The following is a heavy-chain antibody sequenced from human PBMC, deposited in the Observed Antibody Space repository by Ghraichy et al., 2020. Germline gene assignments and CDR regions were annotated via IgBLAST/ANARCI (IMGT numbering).Heavy chain of an antibody. D-gene: IGHD3-3*01. CDR1: GFTFSSYW. V-gene: IGHV3-74*01. J-gene: IGHJ6*02. CDR2: INSDGSST. CDR3: ARDWGFLELGYYYGMDV. Sequence: GESLNISCAASGFTFSSYWMHWVRQAPGKGLVWVSRINSDGSSTSYADSVKGRFTISRDNAKNTLYLQMNSLRAEDTAVYYCARDWGFLELGYYYGMDVWGQGTTVTVSS.